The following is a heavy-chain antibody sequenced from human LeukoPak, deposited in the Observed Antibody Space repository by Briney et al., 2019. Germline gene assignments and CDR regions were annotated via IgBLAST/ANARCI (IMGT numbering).Heavy chain of an antibody. D-gene: IGHD3-16*02. CDR2: ISYDGSNK. J-gene: IGHJ4*02. CDR1: GFTFSSYA. V-gene: IGHV3-30*04. CDR3: ARAAFGGVIATLNY. Sequence: GGSLRLSCAASGFTFSSYAMHWVRQAPGKGLEWVAVISYDGSNKYYADPVKGRFTISRDNSKNTLYLQMNSLRAEDTAVYYCARAAFGGVIATLNYWGQGTLVTVSS.